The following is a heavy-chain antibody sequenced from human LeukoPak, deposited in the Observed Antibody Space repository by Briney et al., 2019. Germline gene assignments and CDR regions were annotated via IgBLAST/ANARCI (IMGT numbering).Heavy chain of an antibody. V-gene: IGHV1-2*02. Sequence: ASVKVSCKASGYTFTGYYMHWVRQAPGQGLEWMGWINPNSGGTNYAQKFQGRDTMTRDTSISTAYMELSRLRSDDTAVYYCARVRSAVRSYPDAFDIWGQGTMVTVSS. D-gene: IGHD1-26*01. CDR1: GYTFTGYY. CDR2: INPNSGGT. J-gene: IGHJ3*02. CDR3: ARVRSAVRSYPDAFDI.